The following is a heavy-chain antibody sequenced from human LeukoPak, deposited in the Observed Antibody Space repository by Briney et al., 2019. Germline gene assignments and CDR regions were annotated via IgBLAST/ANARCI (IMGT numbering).Heavy chain of an antibody. CDR3: AKASLLTVKYYYYGMDV. CDR1: GFTFSSYG. CDR2: ISYDRSNK. J-gene: IGHJ6*02. V-gene: IGHV3-30*18. D-gene: IGHD4-17*01. Sequence: PGGSLRLSCAASGFTFSSYGMHWVRQAPGKGLEWVAVISYDRSNKYYADSVKGRFTISRDNSKNTLYLQMNSLRAEDTAVYYCAKASLLTVKYYYYGMDVWGQGTTVTVSS.